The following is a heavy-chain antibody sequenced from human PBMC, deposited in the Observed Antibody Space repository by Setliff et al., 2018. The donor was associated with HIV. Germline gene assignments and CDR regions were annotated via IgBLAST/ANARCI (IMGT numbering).Heavy chain of an antibody. CDR1: GYSLPSYG. J-gene: IGHJ3*01. CDR3: ARYLGGNEFDV. CDR2: ISTHNGDT. V-gene: IGHV1-18*01. Sequence: ASVKVSCNASGYSLPSYGFSWVRQAPGQGLGWVGWISTHNGDTSYAQKVQGRVTMTTDTLTMTTYMELTSLRSDDTAVYYCARYLGGNEFDVWGQGTKVTVSS. D-gene: IGHD3-10*01.